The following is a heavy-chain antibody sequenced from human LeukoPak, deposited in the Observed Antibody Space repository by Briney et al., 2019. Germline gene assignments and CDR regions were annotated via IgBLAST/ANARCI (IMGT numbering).Heavy chain of an antibody. D-gene: IGHD3-16*01. Sequence: GGSLRLSCAASGFTFSNYAMHWVRQAPGKGLEWVSGITASGATTYYADSVKGRFTISRDNSKNTVYLQMNSLRAEDTAVYYCAKDGDDCVSYFDYWGQGTLVTVSS. CDR1: GFTFSNYA. CDR3: AKDGDDCVSYFDY. J-gene: IGHJ4*02. CDR2: ITASGATT. V-gene: IGHV3-23*01.